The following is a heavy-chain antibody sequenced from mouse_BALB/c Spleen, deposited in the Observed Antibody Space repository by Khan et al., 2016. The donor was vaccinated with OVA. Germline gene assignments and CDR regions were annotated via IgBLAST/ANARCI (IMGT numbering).Heavy chain of an antibody. J-gene: IGHJ4*01. D-gene: IGHD6-1*01. Sequence: LVKTGASVKISCKASGYSFTGHYIHWVRESHDKSLEWIGYISCYNGATNYNQKFKDKATFTVDTSSSTAYMQFNRLTSEDSAVFYGGREANTRDYWVQGTSVTVSS. CDR1: GYSFTGHY. V-gene: IGHV1S34*01. CDR3: GREANTRDY. CDR2: ISCYNGAT.